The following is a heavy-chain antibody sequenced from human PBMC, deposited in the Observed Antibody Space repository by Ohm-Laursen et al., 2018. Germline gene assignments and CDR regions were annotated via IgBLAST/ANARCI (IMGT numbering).Heavy chain of an antibody. Sequence: SLRLSCAASGFTFDDYGMSWVRQAPGKGLEWVSGISWNSGSIGYADSVKGRFTISRDNAKNSLYLQMNSLRAEDTALYYCAKDFYDSSAGAFDIWGQGTMVTVSS. CDR2: ISWNSGSI. CDR1: GFTFDDYG. V-gene: IGHV3-9*01. CDR3: AKDFYDSSAGAFDI. J-gene: IGHJ3*02. D-gene: IGHD3-22*01.